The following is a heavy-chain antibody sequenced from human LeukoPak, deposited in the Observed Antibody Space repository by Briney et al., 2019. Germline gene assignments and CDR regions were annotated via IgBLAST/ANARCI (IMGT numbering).Heavy chain of an antibody. CDR1: GFTFSSYT. CDR2: IASSSTV. CDR3: GRDHIFAFDY. Sequence: GGSLRLSCAVSGFTFSSYTMNWVRQAPGKGLEWLSYIASSSTVYYADSVKGRFTISRDNAKNSLYLQMNSLRDEDTTVYYCGRDHIFAFDYWGQGTLVTVSS. J-gene: IGHJ4*02. V-gene: IGHV3-48*02. D-gene: IGHD2-21*01.